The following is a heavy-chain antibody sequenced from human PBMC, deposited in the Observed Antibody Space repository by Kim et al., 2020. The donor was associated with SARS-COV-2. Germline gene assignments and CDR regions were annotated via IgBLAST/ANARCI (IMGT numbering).Heavy chain of an antibody. D-gene: IGHD6-19*01. Sequence: SETLSLTCAVYGGSFSGYYWSWIRQPPGKGLEWIGEINHSGSTNYNPSLKSRVTISVDTSKNQFSLKLSSVTAADTAVYYCAREKQRWLVRGGDFDYWGQGTLVTVSS. J-gene: IGHJ4*02. CDR1: GGSFSGYY. CDR3: AREKQRWLVRGGDFDY. V-gene: IGHV4-34*01. CDR2: INHSGST.